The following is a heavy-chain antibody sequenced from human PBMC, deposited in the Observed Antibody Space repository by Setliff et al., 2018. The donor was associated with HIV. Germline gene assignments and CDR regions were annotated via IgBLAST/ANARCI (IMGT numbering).Heavy chain of an antibody. D-gene: IGHD2-8*01. CDR2: IYYSGST. V-gene: IGHV4-59*01. J-gene: IGHJ4*02. Sequence: SETLSLTCTVSGGSISSYFWSWIRQPPGKGLEWIGYIYYSGSTNYNPSLKSRVTISADTFKNQFSLKLSSVTAADTAVCYCEREWNGGYDYWGQGTLVTVSS. CDR1: GGSISSYF. CDR3: EREWNGGYDY.